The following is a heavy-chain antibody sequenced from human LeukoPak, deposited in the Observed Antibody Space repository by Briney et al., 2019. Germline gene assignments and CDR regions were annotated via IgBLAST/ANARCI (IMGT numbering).Heavy chain of an antibody. CDR1: GFTFSSYW. CDR3: ARDNAYMLDY. Sequence: GGSLRLSCAASGFTFSSYWMNWVRQTPGKGLVWVAHINTDGGTTRYADSVKGRLTVSRDNAKNTLYLEMNRLRAEDTAVYYCARDNAYMLDYWGQGTQVTVSS. D-gene: IGHD5-24*01. CDR2: INTDGGTT. J-gene: IGHJ4*02. V-gene: IGHV3-74*01.